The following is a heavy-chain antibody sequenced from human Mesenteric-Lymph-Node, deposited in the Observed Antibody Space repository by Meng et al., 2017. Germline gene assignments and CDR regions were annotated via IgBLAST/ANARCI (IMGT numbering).Heavy chain of an antibody. Sequence: GQGLVKPSGTLSLTCAVSRGSISRSDWWSWVRQPPGKGLEWIGYIFHSGITHDNPSLKGRVTISVDTSKNQFSLNLSSVTAADTAVYYCARGQRSYSGSYPEWFDPWGQGTLVTVSS. D-gene: IGHD1-26*01. CDR2: IFHSGIT. V-gene: IGHV4-4*02. CDR1: RGSISRSDW. CDR3: ARGQRSYSGSYPEWFDP. J-gene: IGHJ5*02.